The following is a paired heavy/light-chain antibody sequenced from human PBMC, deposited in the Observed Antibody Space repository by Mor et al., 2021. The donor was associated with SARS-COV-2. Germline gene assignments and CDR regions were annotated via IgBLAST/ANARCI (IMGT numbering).Heavy chain of an antibody. J-gene: IGHJ4*02. D-gene: IGHD6-19*01. CDR2: INPKSGGT. V-gene: IGHV1-2*06. CDR3: ARLPPVDSSGWAMAPDC. Sequence: QVQLVQSGAEVKKPGASVRVSCQASGYTFTDYYIHWVRQAPGQGPEWMGRINPKSGGTNYVQKFQGRVTMTRDTSISTVYMELSSLKSDDTAVYYCARLPPVDSSGWAMAPDCWGQGTLVTVTS. CDR1: GYTFTDYY.
Light chain of an antibody. CDR1: QSFSNW. J-gene: IGKJ1*01. Sequence: DIQMTQSPSTLSASVGDRVTITCRASQSFSNWLAWYQQKPGKAPKLLIYKASSLESGVPSRFSGSGSGTEFTLTISGLQPDDFATYFCQQYNSYSWTFGQGTKVELK. V-gene: IGKV1-5*03. CDR3: QQYNSYSWT. CDR2: KAS.